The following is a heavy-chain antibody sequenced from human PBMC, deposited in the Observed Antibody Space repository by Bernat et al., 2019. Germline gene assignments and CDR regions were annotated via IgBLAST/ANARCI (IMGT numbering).Heavy chain of an antibody. D-gene: IGHD6-19*01. V-gene: IGHV3-30*04. CDR1: GFTFSSYA. Sequence: QVQLVESGGGVVQPGRSLRLSCAASGFTFSSYAMHWVRQAPGKGLEWVAVISYDGSNKYYADSVKGRFTISRDNSKNTLYLQMNSLRAEDTAVYYCAKDGEMYSSGWYFIVYWGQGTLVTVSS. J-gene: IGHJ4*02. CDR3: AKDGEMYSSGWYFIVY. CDR2: ISYDGSNK.